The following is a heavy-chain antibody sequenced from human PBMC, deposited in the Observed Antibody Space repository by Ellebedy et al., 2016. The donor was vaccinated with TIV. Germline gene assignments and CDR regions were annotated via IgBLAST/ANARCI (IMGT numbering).Heavy chain of an antibody. CDR2: MNPNSGNT. Sequence: ASVKVSXKASGYTFTSYDINWVRQATGQGLEWMGWMNPNSGNTGYAQKFQGRVTMTRNTSISTAYMELSSLRSEDTAVYYCARGGAYYDILTGYYNSYYYYGMDVWGQGTTVTVSS. D-gene: IGHD3-9*01. CDR1: GYTFTSYD. CDR3: ARGGAYYDILTGYYNSYYYYGMDV. V-gene: IGHV1-8*02. J-gene: IGHJ6*02.